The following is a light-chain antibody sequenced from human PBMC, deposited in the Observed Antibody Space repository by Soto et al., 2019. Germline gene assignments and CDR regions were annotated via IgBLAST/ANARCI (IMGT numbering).Light chain of an antibody. CDR3: LLSYSGARLVV. V-gene: IGLV7-46*01. CDR1: TGAVTSGHY. CDR2: DTS. J-gene: IGLJ2*01. Sequence: QAVVTQEPSLTVSPGGTVTLTCGSSTGAVTSGHYPYWFQQKPGQAPRTLIYDTSNKHSWTPARFSGSLLGGKAALTLSGAQLEDEAEYYCLLSYSGARLVVFGGGTKVTVL.